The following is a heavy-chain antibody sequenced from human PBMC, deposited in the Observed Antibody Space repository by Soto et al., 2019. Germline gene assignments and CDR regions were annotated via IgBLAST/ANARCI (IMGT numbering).Heavy chain of an antibody. CDR1: GFTFSSYS. D-gene: IGHD5-12*01. V-gene: IGHV3-21*01. Sequence: EGQLVESGGGLVKPGGSLRLSCEASGFTFSSYSMNWVRQAPGKGLEWVSSISPSSTYIYYADSVKGRFTVSRDNAKNSLYLQMNSLTAEDMAVYYCARSGYRVTNDHWCQGTRVTVSS. J-gene: IGHJ4*02. CDR3: ARSGYRVTNDH. CDR2: ISPSSTYI.